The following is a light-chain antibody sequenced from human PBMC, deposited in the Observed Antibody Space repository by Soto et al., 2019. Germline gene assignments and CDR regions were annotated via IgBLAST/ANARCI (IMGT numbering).Light chain of an antibody. CDR3: SSYTSSSTHYVV. Sequence: QSVLTQPASVSGSPGQSITISCTGTSSDVGGYNYVSWYQQHPGKAPKLMIYDVSNRPSGVSNRFSGSKSGNTASLTISGLQAEDEADYYCSSYTSSSTHYVVFGGGTKVTVL. CDR2: DVS. CDR1: SSDVGGYNY. V-gene: IGLV2-14*01. J-gene: IGLJ2*01.